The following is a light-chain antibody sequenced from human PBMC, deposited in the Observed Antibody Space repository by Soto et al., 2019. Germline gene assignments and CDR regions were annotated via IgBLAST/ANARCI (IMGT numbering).Light chain of an antibody. CDR2: DAS. CDR1: QSVSNS. J-gene: IGKJ2*01. Sequence: DIVLTQSPATLSLSPGERASLSCRASQSVSNSLAWYQQKPGQAPRLLIYDASTRATDIPARFSGSGSGTDFTLTISSLEPEDVAVYYCQHRSNWPPISFGQGTRLEIK. V-gene: IGKV3-11*01. CDR3: QHRSNWPPIS.